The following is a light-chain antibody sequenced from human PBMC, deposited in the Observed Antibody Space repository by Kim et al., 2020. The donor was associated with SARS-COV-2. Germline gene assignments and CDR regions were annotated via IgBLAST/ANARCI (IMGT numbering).Light chain of an antibody. CDR3: QQMKTYPLT. J-gene: IGKJ4*01. V-gene: IGKV1-9*01. Sequence: ASIGDRVPITCRASQGISTSLAWYQQKPGKAPKLLIYAASTLQRGVPARFTGTGSGTDFTLTITTLQPEDFATYHCQQMKTYPLTFGGGTKVDIK. CDR2: AAS. CDR1: QGISTS.